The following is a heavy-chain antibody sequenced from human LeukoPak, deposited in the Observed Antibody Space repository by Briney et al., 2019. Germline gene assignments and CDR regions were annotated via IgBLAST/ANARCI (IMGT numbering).Heavy chain of an antibody. CDR2: ISAYNGNT. V-gene: IGHV1-18*01. CDR1: GYTFTSYG. Sequence: ASVTVSCTASGYTFTSYGISWVRQAPGQGLEWMGWISAYNGNTNYAQTLQGRVTMTTDTSTSTAYMELRSLRSDDTAVYYCARDPPILLYSSGWYKDYYYGMDVWGQGTTVTVSS. CDR3: ARDPPILLYSSGWYKDYYYGMDV. J-gene: IGHJ6*02. D-gene: IGHD6-19*01.